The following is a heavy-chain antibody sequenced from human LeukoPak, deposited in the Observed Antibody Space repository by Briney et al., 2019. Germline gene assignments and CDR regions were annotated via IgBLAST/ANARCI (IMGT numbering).Heavy chain of an antibody. J-gene: IGHJ4*02. Sequence: GASVKVSCKASGYTFTSYYMHWVRQAPGQGLEWMGIINPSGGSTSYAQKFQGRVTMTRDTSTSTVYMELRSLRSDDTAVYYCARDWSGYDFPDYWGQGTLVTVSS. CDR2: INPSGGST. CDR3: ARDWSGYDFPDY. D-gene: IGHD5-12*01. V-gene: IGHV1-46*01. CDR1: GYTFTSYY.